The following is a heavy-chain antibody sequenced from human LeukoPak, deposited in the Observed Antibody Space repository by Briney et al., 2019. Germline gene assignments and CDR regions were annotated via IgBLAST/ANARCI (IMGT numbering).Heavy chain of an antibody. D-gene: IGHD5-18*01. CDR3: ANARIQLWLIWFDP. Sequence: GGSLRLSCAASGFTFSSYAMHWVRQAPGKGLEWVAVISYDGSNKYYADSVKGRFTISRDNSKNTLYLQMNSLRAEDTAVYYCANARIQLWLIWFDPWGQGTLVTVSS. V-gene: IGHV3-30*04. J-gene: IGHJ5*02. CDR1: GFTFSSYA. CDR2: ISYDGSNK.